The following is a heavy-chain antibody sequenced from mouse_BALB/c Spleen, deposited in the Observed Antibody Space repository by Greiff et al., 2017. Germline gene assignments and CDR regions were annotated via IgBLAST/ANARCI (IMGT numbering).Heavy chain of an antibody. J-gene: IGHJ3*01. V-gene: IGHV5-17*02. CDR3: ARGFITTAWFAY. CDR1: GFTFSSFG. Sequence: EVKLMESGGGLVQPGGSRKLSCAASGFTFSSFGMHWVRQAPEKGLEWVAYISSGSSTIYYADTVKGRFTISRDNPKNTLFLQMTSLRSEDTAMYYCARGFITTAWFAYWGQGTLVTVSA. CDR2: ISSGSSTI. D-gene: IGHD1-2*01.